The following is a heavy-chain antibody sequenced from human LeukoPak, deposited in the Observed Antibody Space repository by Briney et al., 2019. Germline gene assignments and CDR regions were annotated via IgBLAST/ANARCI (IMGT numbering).Heavy chain of an antibody. Sequence: GGSLRLSCAASGFTFSDSYMSWIRQAPGKGLEWVSYISSSGSTIYYADSVKGRFTISRDNAKNSLYLQMNSLRAEDTAVYYCARDSSVADRRRGPANWFDPWGQGTLVTVSS. V-gene: IGHV3-11*04. J-gene: IGHJ5*02. CDR1: GFTFSDSY. CDR3: ARDSSVADRRRGPANWFDP. CDR2: ISSSGSTI. D-gene: IGHD6-6*01.